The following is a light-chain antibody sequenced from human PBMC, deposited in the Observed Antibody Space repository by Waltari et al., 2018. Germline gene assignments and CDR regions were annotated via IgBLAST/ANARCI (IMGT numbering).Light chain of an antibody. CDR3: CSYAGSSTLL. V-gene: IGLV2-23*01. CDR1: SSDAGSYNL. J-gene: IGLJ2*01. CDR2: EVS. Sequence: QSALTQPASVSGSPGQAITISCTGTSSDAGSYNLVSWYQQHPGKAPKLMIYEVSKWPPGVSNRFSGSKSGNTASLTISGLQAEDEADYYCCSYAGSSTLLFGGGTKVTVL.